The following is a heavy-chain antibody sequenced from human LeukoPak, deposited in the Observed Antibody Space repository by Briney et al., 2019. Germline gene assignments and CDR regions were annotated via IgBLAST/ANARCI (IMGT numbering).Heavy chain of an antibody. CDR3: ARQAGNYDSSGYFPDY. D-gene: IGHD3-22*01. Sequence: GESLKISCKGSGYSFTNYWIAWVRQMPGKGLEWMGIIYPGDSDTRYSPSFQGQVTISADKSISTAYLQWSSLKASDTAMYYCARQAGNYDSSGYFPDYWGQGTLVTVSS. V-gene: IGHV5-51*01. CDR1: GYSFTNYW. J-gene: IGHJ4*02. CDR2: IYPGDSDT.